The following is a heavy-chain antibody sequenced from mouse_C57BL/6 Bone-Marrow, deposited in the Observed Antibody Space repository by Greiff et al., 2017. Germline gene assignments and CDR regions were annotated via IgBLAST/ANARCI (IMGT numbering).Heavy chain of an antibody. CDR1: GYSITSGYY. D-gene: IGHD1-1*01. CDR3: ARDRYYGSSYSAMDY. V-gene: IGHV3-6*01. J-gene: IGHJ4*01. Sequence: EVKLLESGPGLVKPSQSLSLTCSVTGYSITSGYYWNWIRQFPGNKLEWMGYISYDGSNNYNPSLKNRISITRDTSKNQFFLKLNSVTTEDTATYDCARDRYYGSSYSAMDYWGQGTSVTGSS. CDR2: ISYDGSN.